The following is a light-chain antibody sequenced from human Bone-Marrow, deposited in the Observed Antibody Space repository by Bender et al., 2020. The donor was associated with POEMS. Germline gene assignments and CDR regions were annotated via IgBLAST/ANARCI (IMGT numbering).Light chain of an antibody. Sequence: QSALTQPASVSGSPGQSITISCTGTTSDVGNYNLVSWYQQHPGKVPKLIIYEVTKRPSGISPRFSGSKSGNTASLTISGLQAEDEADYYCTSYTSADTWVFGGGTKLTVL. CDR1: TSDVGNYNL. V-gene: IGLV2-14*02. CDR2: EVT. CDR3: TSYTSADTWV. J-gene: IGLJ3*02.